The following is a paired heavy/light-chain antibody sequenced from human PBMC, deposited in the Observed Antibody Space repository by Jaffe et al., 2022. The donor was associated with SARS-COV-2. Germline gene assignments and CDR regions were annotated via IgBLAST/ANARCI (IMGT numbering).Heavy chain of an antibody. J-gene: IGHJ6*02. CDR3: AKDGGSKGHLSTVTTVTLCYGMDV. CDR1: GFTFSSYG. CDR2: ISYDGSNK. D-gene: IGHD4-4*01. V-gene: IGHV3-30*18. Sequence: QVQLVESGGGVVQPGRSLRLSCAASGFTFSSYGMHWVRQAPGKGLEWVAVISYDGSNKYYADSVKGRFTISRDNSKNTLYLQMNSLRAEDTAVYYCAKDGGSKGHLSTVTTVTLCYGMDVWGQGTTVTVSS.
Light chain of an antibody. CDR3: SSYTSSSTYVV. J-gene: IGLJ2*01. CDR2: EVS. CDR1: SSDVGGYNY. Sequence: QSALTQPASVSGSPGQSITISCTGTSSDVGGYNYVSWYQQHPGKAPKLMIYEVSNRPSGVPDRFSGSKSGNTASLTISGLQAEDEADYYCSSYTSSSTYVVFGGGTKLTVL. V-gene: IGLV2-14*01.